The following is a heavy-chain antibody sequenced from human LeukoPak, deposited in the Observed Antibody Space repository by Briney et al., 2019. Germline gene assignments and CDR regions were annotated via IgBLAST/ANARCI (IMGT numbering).Heavy chain of an antibody. Sequence: PGGSLRLSCAASGFSFSTYWMHWVRQAPGKGLVWVSRINGDGSSTSYGDSVKGRFTVSRDNAKNTLYLHMNGLRVEDTAVYYCARALGDIRGQGTLVTVSS. V-gene: IGHV3-74*01. CDR2: INGDGSST. CDR1: GFSFSTYW. J-gene: IGHJ4*02. CDR3: ARALGDI.